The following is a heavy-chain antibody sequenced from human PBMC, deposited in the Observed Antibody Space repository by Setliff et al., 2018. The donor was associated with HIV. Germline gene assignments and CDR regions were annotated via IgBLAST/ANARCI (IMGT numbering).Heavy chain of an antibody. CDR1: GGSISSSNYY. CDR2: IYYSGST. V-gene: IGHV4-39*07. D-gene: IGHD6-19*01. CDR3: ARSRESSGYYRDYYYYLDV. Sequence: SETLSLTCTVSGGSISSSNYYWGWIRQPPGKGLEWIGNIYYSGSTYYNPSLKSRVTISVDTSKNQFSLKLSSVTAADTAVYYCARSRESSGYYRDYYYYLDVWGKGTTVTVSS. J-gene: IGHJ6*03.